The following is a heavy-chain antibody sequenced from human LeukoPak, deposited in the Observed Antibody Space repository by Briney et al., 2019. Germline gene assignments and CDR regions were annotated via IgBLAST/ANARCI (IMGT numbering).Heavy chain of an antibody. CDR1: GFTFSSYS. CDR2: ISVRSNYR. CDR3: VRLRRNNDRSGYYYYYDY. Sequence: GGSLRLSCAASGFTFSSYSMNWVRQAPGKGLEWGSSISVRSNYRYYADSVRGRFTISRDDARDSLSLQMNSLRAEDTAVYFCVRLRRNNDRSGYYYYYDYWGQGTLVTVSS. D-gene: IGHD3-22*01. J-gene: IGHJ4*02. V-gene: IGHV3-21*01.